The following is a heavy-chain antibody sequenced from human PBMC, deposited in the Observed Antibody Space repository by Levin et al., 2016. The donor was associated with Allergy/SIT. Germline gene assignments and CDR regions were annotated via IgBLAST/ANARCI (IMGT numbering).Heavy chain of an antibody. D-gene: IGHD1-26*01. V-gene: IGHV1-2*02. J-gene: IGHJ3*02. CDR3: ATEVGATTRDAFDI. CDR2: INPNSGGT. Sequence: WVRQAPGQGLEWMGWINPNSGGTNYAQKFQGRVTMTRDTSISTAYMELSRLRSDDTAVYYCATEVGATTRDAFDIWGQGTMVTVSS.